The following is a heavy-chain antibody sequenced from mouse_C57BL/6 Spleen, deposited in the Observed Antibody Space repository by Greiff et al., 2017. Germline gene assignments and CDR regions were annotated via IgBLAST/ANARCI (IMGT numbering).Heavy chain of an antibody. Sequence: QVQLQQSGAELVKPGASVKLSCKASGYTFTSYWMHWVKQRPGRGLEWIGRIDPNSGGTKYNEKFKSKATLTVDKHSSTAYMQLSSLTSEDSAVYYCARSPVYYSNYWYFDVWGTGTTVTVSS. V-gene: IGHV1-72*01. CDR1: GYTFTSYW. D-gene: IGHD2-5*01. CDR2: IDPNSGGT. CDR3: ARSPVYYSNYWYFDV. J-gene: IGHJ1*03.